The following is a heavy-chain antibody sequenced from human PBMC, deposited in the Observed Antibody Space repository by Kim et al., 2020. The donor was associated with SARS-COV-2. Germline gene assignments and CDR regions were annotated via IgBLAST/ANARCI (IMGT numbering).Heavy chain of an antibody. Sequence: SVKVSCKASGGTFSSYAISWVRQAPGQGLEWMGGIIPIFGTANYAQKFQGRVTITADESTSTAYMELSSLRSEDTAVYYCARISRDGYNWFDYWGQGTLVTVSS. J-gene: IGHJ4*02. CDR1: GGTFSSYA. CDR3: ARISRDGYNWFDY. D-gene: IGHD5-12*01. CDR2: IIPIFGTA. V-gene: IGHV1-69*13.